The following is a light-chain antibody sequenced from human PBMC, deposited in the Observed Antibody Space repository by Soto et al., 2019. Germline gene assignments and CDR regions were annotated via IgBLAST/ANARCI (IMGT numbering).Light chain of an antibody. Sequence: QSVLSQSPSASASLGASVKFTCSLTSGHSTYAVAWHQQPPQKGPRFLMIVNSDGSHTKGDGIPDRFSGSSSGADRYLTISSLQSEDEGDYYCQSWGGGVHWVFGGGTKVTVL. CDR1: SGHSTYA. J-gene: IGLJ3*02. CDR3: QSWGGGVHWV. CDR2: VNSDGSH. V-gene: IGLV4-69*01.